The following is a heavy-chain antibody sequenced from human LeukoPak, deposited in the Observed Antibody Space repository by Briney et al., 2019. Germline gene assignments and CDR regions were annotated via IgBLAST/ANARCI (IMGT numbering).Heavy chain of an antibody. CDR1: GFTFGDYA. CDR3: TRAGVKDIVATRYYYYYYYMDD. CDR2: IRSKAYGGTT. D-gene: IGHD5-12*01. Sequence: PGGSLRLSCTASGFTFGDYAMSWVRQAPGKGLEWVGFIRSKAYGGTTEYAASVKGRFTISRDDSKSIAYLQMNSLKTEDTAVYYCTRAGVKDIVATRYYYYYYYMDDWGKGTTVTVSS. J-gene: IGHJ6*03. V-gene: IGHV3-49*04.